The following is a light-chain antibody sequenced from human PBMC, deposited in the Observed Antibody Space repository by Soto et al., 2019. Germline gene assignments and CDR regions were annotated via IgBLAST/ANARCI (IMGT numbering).Light chain of an antibody. Sequence: QSALTQPASVSGSPGQSITISCTGTISDVGGYNYVSWYQKNPGKAPKLLIYDVSDRPSGVSNRFSGSKSGNTASLTISGLKAEDEDNYYCSSFTTRDTVVFGGGTKLTVL. J-gene: IGLJ3*02. CDR1: ISDVGGYNY. V-gene: IGLV2-14*01. CDR2: DVS. CDR3: SSFTTRDTVV.